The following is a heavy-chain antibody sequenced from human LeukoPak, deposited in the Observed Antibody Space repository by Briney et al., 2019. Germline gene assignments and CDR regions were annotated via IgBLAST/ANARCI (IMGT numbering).Heavy chain of an antibody. Sequence: GGSLRLSCAASGFTFSSFLMHWVRQAPGKGLVWVSRISADGSSTIYADPVKGRFTISRDNAENTVYLQMNSLRVEDTAVYYCARYGYDSGRGFDPWGQGILVTVST. V-gene: IGHV3-74*01. CDR1: GFTFSSFL. J-gene: IGHJ5*02. D-gene: IGHD3-10*01. CDR3: ARYGYDSGRGFDP. CDR2: ISADGSST.